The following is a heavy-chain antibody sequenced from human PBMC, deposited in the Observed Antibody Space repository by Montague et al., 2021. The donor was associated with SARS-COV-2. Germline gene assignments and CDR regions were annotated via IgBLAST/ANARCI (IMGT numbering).Heavy chain of an antibody. CDR2: MYYTGTS. V-gene: IGHV4-59*02. CDR1: GGSASGYY. Sequence: SETLSLTCALSGGSASGYYWAWIRQPPGKGLEWIGYMYYTGTSNYNPSLKSRVSMSIDTSKNHFSLNLTSVAAADTGVYYCARGLGYTSMFRFFDYWGHGALVTVSS. CDR3: ARGLGYTSMFRFFDY. D-gene: IGHD2-2*02. J-gene: IGHJ4*01.